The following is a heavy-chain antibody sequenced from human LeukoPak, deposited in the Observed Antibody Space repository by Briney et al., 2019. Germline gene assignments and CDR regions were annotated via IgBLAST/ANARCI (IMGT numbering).Heavy chain of an antibody. CDR3: ARGSGWYEGYFDY. CDR2: INSGGSST. J-gene: IGHJ4*02. CDR1: GFTFSSSA. Sequence: GGSLRLSCAASGFTFSSSAMSWVRQAPGKGLVWVSRINSGGSSTSYADSVKGRFTISRDNAKNTLYLQMNSLRAEDTAVYYCARGSGWYEGYFDYWGQGTLVTVSS. V-gene: IGHV3-74*01. D-gene: IGHD6-19*01.